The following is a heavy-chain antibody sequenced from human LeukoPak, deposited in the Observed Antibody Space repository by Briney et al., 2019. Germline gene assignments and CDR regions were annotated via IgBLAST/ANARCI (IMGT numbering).Heavy chain of an antibody. J-gene: IGHJ4*02. CDR2: IKSKTDGGTT. CDR1: GFTFSNAW. CDR3: TTDPAKDCGDYGADY. D-gene: IGHD4-17*01. Sequence: GGSLRLSCAASGFTFSNAWMSWVRQAPGKGLEWVGRIKSKTDGGTTDYAAPVKGRFTISRDDSKNTLYLQMNSLKTEDTAVYYCTTDPAKDCGDYGADYWGQGTLVTVSS. V-gene: IGHV3-15*01.